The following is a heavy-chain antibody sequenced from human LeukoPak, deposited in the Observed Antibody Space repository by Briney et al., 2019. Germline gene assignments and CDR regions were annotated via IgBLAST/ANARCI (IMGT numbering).Heavy chain of an antibody. CDR3: AKHYMGSSYNHGLDC. D-gene: IGHD3-10*01. CDR2: IYYSGTT. Sequence: PSETLSLTCTVSGVSMSSSSYYWAWIRQSPGKGLEWIGSIYYSGTTYYNPSLKSRVTISVDTSKNQFSLKLSSVTAADTALYYCAKHYMGSSYNHGLDCWGQGTLVTVSS. V-gene: IGHV4-39*01. CDR1: GVSMSSSSYY. J-gene: IGHJ4*02.